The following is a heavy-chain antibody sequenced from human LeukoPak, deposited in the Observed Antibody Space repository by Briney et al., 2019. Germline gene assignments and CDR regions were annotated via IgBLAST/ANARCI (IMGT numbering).Heavy chain of an antibody. CDR2: ISSDSNLI. J-gene: IGHJ4*02. Sequence: VGSLRLSCAASGFTFSIYSMNWVRQAPGKGLECVSYISSDSNLIYYADSVKGRFTISRDNAMNSLYLQMNSLRDEDTAVYYCARLWGFCSGSSCYSSPYWGQGTLVTVSS. D-gene: IGHD2-15*01. V-gene: IGHV3-48*02. CDR3: ARLWGFCSGSSCYSSPY. CDR1: GFTFSIYS.